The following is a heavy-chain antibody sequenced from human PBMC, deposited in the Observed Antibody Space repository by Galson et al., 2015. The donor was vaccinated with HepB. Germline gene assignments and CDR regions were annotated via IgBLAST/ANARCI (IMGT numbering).Heavy chain of an antibody. CDR1: GYTFTSYG. Sequence: SVKVSCKASGYTFTSYGISWVRQAPGQGLEWMGWISAYNGNTNYAQKLQGRVTMTTDTSTSTAYMELRSLRSDDTAVYYCARGLKGWQWLDNNWFDPWGQGTLVTVSS. J-gene: IGHJ5*02. V-gene: IGHV1-18*01. CDR2: ISAYNGNT. D-gene: IGHD6-19*01. CDR3: ARGLKGWQWLDNNWFDP.